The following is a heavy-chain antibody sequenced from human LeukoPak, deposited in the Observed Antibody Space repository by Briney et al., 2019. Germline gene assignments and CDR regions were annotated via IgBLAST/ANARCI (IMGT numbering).Heavy chain of an antibody. CDR3: ARGGVVVAAIDAFDI. CDR1: GFTFSGSV. V-gene: IGHV3-73*01. CDR2: IRSDANSYAT. Sequence: PGGSLRLSCAASGFTFSGSVMHWVRQASGKGLEWVGRIRSDANSYATAYAASVKGRFTISRDDSKNTAYLQMNSLKTEDTAVYYCARGGVVVAAIDAFDIWGQGTLVTVSS. D-gene: IGHD2-15*01. J-gene: IGHJ3*02.